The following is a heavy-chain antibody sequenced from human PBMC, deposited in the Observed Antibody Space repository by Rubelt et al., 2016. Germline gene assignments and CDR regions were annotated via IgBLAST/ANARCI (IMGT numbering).Heavy chain of an antibody. Sequence: QVQLQESGPGLVKPSETLSLTCTVSGYSISSRYYWGWIRQPPGKGLEWIGEIDHRGTTNYNPTLKSRVTVSVDPSKNQFSLRLNSVTAADTGVYYCARRGLGGCAYWDQGTLVTVSS. J-gene: IGHJ4*02. CDR2: IDHRGTT. V-gene: IGHV4-38-2*02. CDR1: GYSISSRYY. CDR3: ARRGLGGCAY. D-gene: IGHD6-25*01.